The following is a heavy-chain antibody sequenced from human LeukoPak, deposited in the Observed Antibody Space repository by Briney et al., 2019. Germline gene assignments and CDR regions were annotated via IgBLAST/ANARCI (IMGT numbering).Heavy chain of an antibody. J-gene: IGHJ4*02. D-gene: IGHD3-3*01. V-gene: IGHV1-69*15. CDR1: GGTFTSYT. Sequence: SVKVSCKTSGGTFTSYTITWVRQAPGQGLEWMGKIIPISGTTNYAQKFQGRVTITADESTSTAYMELSSLRSEDTAVYYCARGGGDFWGGYFDYWGQGTLVTVSS. CDR2: IIPISGTT. CDR3: ARGGGDFWGGYFDY.